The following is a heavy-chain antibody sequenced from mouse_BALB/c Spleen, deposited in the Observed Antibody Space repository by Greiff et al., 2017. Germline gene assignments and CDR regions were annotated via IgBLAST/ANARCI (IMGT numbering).Heavy chain of an antibody. CDR3: ARVIIHYYGSHAMDY. V-gene: IGHV5-4*02. CDR1: GFTFSDYY. D-gene: IGHD1-2*01. Sequence: DVMLVESGGGLVKPGGSLKLSCAASGFTFSDYYMYWVRQTPEKRLEWVATISDGGSYTYYPDSVKGRFTISRDNAKNNLYLQMSSLKSEDTAMYYCARVIIHYYGSHAMDYWGQGTSVTVSS. J-gene: IGHJ4*01. CDR2: ISDGGSYT.